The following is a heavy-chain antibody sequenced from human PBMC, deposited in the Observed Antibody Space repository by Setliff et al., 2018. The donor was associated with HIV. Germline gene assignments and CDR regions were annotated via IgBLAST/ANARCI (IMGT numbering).Heavy chain of an antibody. D-gene: IGHD3-22*01. CDR2: IIPIFGTA. J-gene: IGHJ3*02. CDR1: GVTFTSYT. V-gene: IGHV1-69*13. Sequence: AASVKVSCKASGVTFTSYTISWVRQAPGQGLEWMGGIIPIFGTANYAQKFQGRVTITADESTSTAYMELSSLRSEDTAVYYCAALYYDSSGYYPGAFDIWGQGTMVTVS. CDR3: AALYYDSSGYYPGAFDI.